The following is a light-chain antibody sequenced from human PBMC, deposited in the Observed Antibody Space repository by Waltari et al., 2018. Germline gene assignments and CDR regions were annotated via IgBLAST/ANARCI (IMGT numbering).Light chain of an antibody. CDR1: HSLVYDNGNTY. Sequence: DVVMTQSPLSLSVALGQPASISCTSSHSLVYDNGNTYLNWFHQRPGQSPRRLIYMVSTRDSGVAGRFSGSGSGTDFTLTINGVEAEDVGLYFCMQEANWPPTFGQGTRVEIK. V-gene: IGKV2-30*01. CDR3: MQEANWPPT. J-gene: IGKJ1*01. CDR2: MVS.